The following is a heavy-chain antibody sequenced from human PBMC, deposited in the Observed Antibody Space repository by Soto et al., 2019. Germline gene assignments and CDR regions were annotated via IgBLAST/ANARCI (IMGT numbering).Heavy chain of an antibody. J-gene: IGHJ4*02. Sequence: LCGGSISSGGYYWSWIRQHPGKGLEWIGYIYYSGSTYYNPSLKSRVTISVDTSKNQFSLKLSSVTAADTAVYYCARGIRYSSGCVDYWGQGTLVTVSS. CDR3: ARGIRYSSGCVDY. CDR1: GGSISSGGYY. CDR2: IYYSGST. D-gene: IGHD6-19*01. V-gene: IGHV4-31*02.